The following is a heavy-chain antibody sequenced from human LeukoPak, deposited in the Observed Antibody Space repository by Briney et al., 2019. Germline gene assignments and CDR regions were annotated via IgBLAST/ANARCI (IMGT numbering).Heavy chain of an antibody. CDR3: ARDRLGGDLTGESLY. CDR1: GYPFDNFG. CDR2: ISAYNGNI. Sequence: ASVNVSCKASGYPFDNFGLTWVRQAPGQGLEWMGWISAYNGNIHYAQKFRDRLTMTTDTSTRTAYLELRSLKSDDTAVYYCARDRLGGDLTGESLYWGQGTLVTVSS. V-gene: IGHV1-18*01. D-gene: IGHD4-17*01. J-gene: IGHJ4*02.